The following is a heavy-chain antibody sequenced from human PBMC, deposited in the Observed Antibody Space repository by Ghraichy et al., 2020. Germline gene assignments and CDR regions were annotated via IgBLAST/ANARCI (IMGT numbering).Heavy chain of an antibody. CDR1: GGSISSSSYY. J-gene: IGHJ4*02. D-gene: IGHD6-19*01. V-gene: IGHV4-39*01. Sequence: SETLSLTCTVSGGSISSSSYYWGWIRQPPGKGLEWIGSIYYSGSTYYNPSLKSRVTISVDTSKNQFSLKLSSVTAADTAVYYCARVGYSSGWYPHFDYWGQGTLVTVSS. CDR2: IYYSGST. CDR3: ARVGYSSGWYPHFDY.